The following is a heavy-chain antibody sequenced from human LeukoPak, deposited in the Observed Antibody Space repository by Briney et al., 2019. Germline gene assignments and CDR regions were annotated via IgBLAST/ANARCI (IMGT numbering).Heavy chain of an antibody. CDR2: INGGGGGT. Sequence: GRSLRLSCAASGFTFSSYGMHWVRQAPGKGLEWVSGINGGGGGTYYADSVKGRFTISRDNAKNSLYPQMNSLRDEDTAVYYCARDFRVGATIDAFDIWGQGTMVTVSS. V-gene: IGHV3-NL1*01. J-gene: IGHJ3*02. CDR3: ARDFRVGATIDAFDI. D-gene: IGHD1-26*01. CDR1: GFTFSSYG.